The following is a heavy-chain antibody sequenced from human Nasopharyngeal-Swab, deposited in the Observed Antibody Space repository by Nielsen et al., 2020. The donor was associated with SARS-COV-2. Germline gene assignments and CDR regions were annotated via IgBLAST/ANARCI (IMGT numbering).Heavy chain of an antibody. D-gene: IGHD2-2*01. V-gene: IGHV3-13*01. J-gene: IGHJ6*01. CDR2: VSTAGDT. CDR1: GFTFNDYD. Sequence: GGSLRLSCAPSGFTFNDYDIYWVRQTPGAGLEWVSSVSTAGDTHYQDSVQGRFTISRENAKDSVFLQMDSLRVGDTGIYFCARVLSRTSPYGMDVWGRGTQVTVSS. CDR3: ARVLSRTSPYGMDV.